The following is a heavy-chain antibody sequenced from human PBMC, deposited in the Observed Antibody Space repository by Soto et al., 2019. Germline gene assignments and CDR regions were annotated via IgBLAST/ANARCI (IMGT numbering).Heavy chain of an antibody. CDR2: IYPGDSDT. V-gene: IGHV5-51*01. CDR1: GYSFTSYW. J-gene: IGHJ5*02. CDR3: AGGTPPKSANQLPNWFDP. D-gene: IGHD2-2*01. Sequence: GESLKISCKGSGYSFTSYWIGWVRQMPGKGLEWMGIIYPGDSDTRYSPSFQGQVTISADKSISTAYLQWSSLKASDTAMYYCAGGTPPKSANQLPNWFDPWGQGTLVTVSS.